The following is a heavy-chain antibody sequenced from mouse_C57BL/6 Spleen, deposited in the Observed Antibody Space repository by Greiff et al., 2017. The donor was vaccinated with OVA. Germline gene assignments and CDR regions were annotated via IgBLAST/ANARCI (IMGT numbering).Heavy chain of an antibody. D-gene: IGHD1-1*01. CDR2: ISYSGST. V-gene: IGHV3-8*01. J-gene: IGHJ1*03. Sequence: EVQLQQSGPGLAKPSQTLSLTCSVTGYSITSDYWNWIWKFPGNKLEYMGYISYSGSTYNNPSFKSRIPITRDTSKNQYYLQLNSVTNEETATSYCARSIFLSTVPGGNWLFDVWGTGTTVTVSS. CDR3: ARSIFLSTVPGGNWLFDV. CDR1: GYSITSDY.